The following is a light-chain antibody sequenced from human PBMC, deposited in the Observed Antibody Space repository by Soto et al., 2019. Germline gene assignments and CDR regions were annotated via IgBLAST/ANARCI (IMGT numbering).Light chain of an antibody. CDR1: SSDIGAYDY. CDR3: FSFTTASTHV. CDR2: EVN. J-gene: IGLJ1*01. V-gene: IGLV2-14*01. Sequence: QSALTQPASLSGSPGQLITISCTGTSSDIGAYDYVSWFQQHPGKAPKLRISEVNNRPSGVSIRFSGSKSGNTAYLTISGLQVEDEAESFCFSFTTASTHVFGTGTKVTVL.